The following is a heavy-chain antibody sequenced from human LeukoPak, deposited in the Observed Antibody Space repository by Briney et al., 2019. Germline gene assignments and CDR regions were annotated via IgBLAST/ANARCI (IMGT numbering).Heavy chain of an antibody. CDR2: IIPIFGTA. D-gene: IGHD3-3*01. CDR1: GGTFSSYA. J-gene: IGHJ6*03. Sequence: SVKVSCKDSGGTFSSYAISWVRQAPGQGLEWMGGIIPIFGTANYAQKFQGRVTITADESTSTAYMELSSLRSEDTAVYYCARDNDFWSGYYSGAPNHYYYYMDVWGKGTTVTVSS. CDR3: ARDNDFWSGYYSGAPNHYYYYMDV. V-gene: IGHV1-69*13.